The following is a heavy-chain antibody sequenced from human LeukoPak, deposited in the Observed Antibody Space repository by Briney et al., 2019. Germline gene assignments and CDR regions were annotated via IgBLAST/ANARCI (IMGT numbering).Heavy chain of an antibody. V-gene: IGHV4-61*02. J-gene: IGHJ3*02. CDR3: ARDYYDSSGYYYRYNAFDI. CDR2: IYTSGST. D-gene: IGHD3-22*01. CDR1: GGSISSGSYY. Sequence: SQTLSLTCTVSGGSISSGSYYWSWIRQPAGKGLEWIGRIYTSGSTNYNPSLKSRVTISVDTSKNQFSLKLSSVTAADTAVYYCARDYYDSSGYYYRYNAFDIWRQGTMVTVSS.